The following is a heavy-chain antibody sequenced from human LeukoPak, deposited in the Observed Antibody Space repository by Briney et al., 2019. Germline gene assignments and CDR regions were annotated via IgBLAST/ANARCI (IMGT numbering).Heavy chain of an antibody. CDR2: IYYSGST. Sequence: SETLSLTCTVSGGSISSGGYYWSWIRQHPGKSLEWIGYIYYSGSTYYNPSLKSRVTISVDTSKHQFSLKLSSVTAADTAVYYCARSGGYYFDYWGQGTLVTVSS. D-gene: IGHD3-10*01. CDR3: ARSGGYYFDY. J-gene: IGHJ4*02. V-gene: IGHV4-31*03. CDR1: GGSISSGGYY.